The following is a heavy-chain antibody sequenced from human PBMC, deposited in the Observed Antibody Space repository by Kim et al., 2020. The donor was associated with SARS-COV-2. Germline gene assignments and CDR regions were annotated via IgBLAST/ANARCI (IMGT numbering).Heavy chain of an antibody. CDR3: ARSHSGGDPELNFDY. Sequence: SGPTLVNPTQTLTLTCTFSGFSLSTSGMCVSWIRQPPGKALEWLALIDWDDDKYYSTSLKTRLTITKDTSKNQVVLTMTNMDPVDTATYYCARSHSGGDPELNFDYWGQGTLVTVSS. V-gene: IGHV2-70*01. CDR2: IDWDDDK. CDR1: GFSLSTSGMC. D-gene: IGHD2-21*02. J-gene: IGHJ4*02.